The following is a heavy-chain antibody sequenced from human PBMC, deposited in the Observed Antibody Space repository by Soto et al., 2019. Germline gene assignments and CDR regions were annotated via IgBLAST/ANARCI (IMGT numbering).Heavy chain of an antibody. V-gene: IGHV3-9*01. CDR2: ISWNSGMI. CDR1: GFTFHDYV. Sequence: EVQLVESGGGLVQPGRSLRLSCAASGFTFHDYVMHWVRQAPGKGLEWVSGISWNSGMIGYADSVKGRFTISSDNAKNSRYLQMNSLRAEDTALYHCAKEIVYAVVKGAFDIWGQGTMVTVSS. CDR3: AKEIVYAVVKGAFDI. D-gene: IGHD3-22*01. J-gene: IGHJ3*02.